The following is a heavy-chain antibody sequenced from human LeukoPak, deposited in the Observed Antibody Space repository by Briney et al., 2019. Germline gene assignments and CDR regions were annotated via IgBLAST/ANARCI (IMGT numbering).Heavy chain of an antibody. CDR2: ISYDGSNK. J-gene: IGHJ6*02. CDR3: ANLVVAYYYGMDV. CDR1: GFTFSSYG. V-gene: IGHV3-30*18. D-gene: IGHD2-15*01. Sequence: RPGGSLRLSCAASGFTFSSYGMHWVRQAPGKGLEWVAVISYDGSNKYYADSVKGRFTISRDNSKNTLYLQMNSLRAEDTAVYYCANLVVAYYYGMDVWGQGTTVTVSS.